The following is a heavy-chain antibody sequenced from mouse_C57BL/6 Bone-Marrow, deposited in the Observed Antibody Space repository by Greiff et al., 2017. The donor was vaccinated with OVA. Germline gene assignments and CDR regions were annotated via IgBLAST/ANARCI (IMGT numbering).Heavy chain of an antibody. CDR1: GYAFSSSW. Sequence: VQGVESGPELVKPGASVKISCKASGYAFSSSWMNWVKQRPGKGLEWIGRMYPGDGDTNYNGKFKGKATLTADKSSSTAYMQLSSLTSEDSAVYFCATPDEAYWGQGTLVTVSA. V-gene: IGHV1-82*01. CDR2: MYPGDGDT. J-gene: IGHJ3*01. CDR3: ATPDEAY.